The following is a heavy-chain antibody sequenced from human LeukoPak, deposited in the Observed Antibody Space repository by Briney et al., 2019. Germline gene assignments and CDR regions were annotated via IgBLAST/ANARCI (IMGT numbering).Heavy chain of an antibody. V-gene: IGHV1-2*02. J-gene: IGHJ6*03. CDR1: GYTFTGYY. Sequence: ASVKVSSKASGYTFTGYYMHWVRQAPGQGLEWMGWINPNSGGTNYAQKFQGRVTMTRDTSISTAYMELSRLRSDDTAVYYCARDHYYYGSGSYYNVRYYYTDVWGKGATVTVSS. D-gene: IGHD3-10*01. CDR3: ARDHYYYGSGSYYNVRYYYTDV. CDR2: INPNSGGT.